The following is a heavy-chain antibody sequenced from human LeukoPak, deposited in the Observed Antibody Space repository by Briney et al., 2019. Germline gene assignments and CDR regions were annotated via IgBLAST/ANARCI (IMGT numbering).Heavy chain of an antibody. J-gene: IGHJ4*02. CDR2: NYYSGST. CDR3: ARNQGYCTNGVCYTAFDY. V-gene: IGHV4-59*01. CDR1: GGSISSYY. D-gene: IGHD2-8*01. Sequence: SETLSLTCTVSGGSISSYYWSWIRQPPGKGLEWIGYNYYSGSTNYNPSLKSRVTISVDTSKNQFSLKLSSVTAADTAVYYCARNQGYCTNGVCYTAFDYWGQGTLVTVSS.